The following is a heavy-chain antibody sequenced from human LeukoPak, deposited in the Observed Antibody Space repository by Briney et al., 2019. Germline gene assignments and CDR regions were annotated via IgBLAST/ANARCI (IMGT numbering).Heavy chain of an antibody. V-gene: IGHV4-34*01. CDR3: ARGYSSSWYVNY. J-gene: IGHJ4*02. CDR2: INHSGST. D-gene: IGHD6-13*01. CDR1: GGSFSGYY. Sequence: PSETLSLTCAVYGGSFSGYYWSWIRQPPGKGLEWIGEINHSGSTNYNPSLKSRVTISVDTSKNQFSLKPSSVTAADTAVYYCARGYSSSWYVNYWGQGTLVTVSS.